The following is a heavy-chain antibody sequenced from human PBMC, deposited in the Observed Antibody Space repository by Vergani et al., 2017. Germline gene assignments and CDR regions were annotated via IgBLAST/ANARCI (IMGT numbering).Heavy chain of an antibody. CDR1: GGSISSSSYY. CDR2: IYYSGST. D-gene: IGHD5-18*01. V-gene: IGHV4-39*01. J-gene: IGHJ6*02. CDR3: AGNSYGYEMGYYYYGMDV. Sequence: QLQLQESGPGLVKPSETLSLTCTVSGGSISSSSYYWGWIRQPPGKGLEWIGSIYYSGSTYYNPSLKSRVTISVDTSKNQFSLKLSSVTAADTAVYYCAGNSYGYEMGYYYYGMDVWGQGTTVTVSS.